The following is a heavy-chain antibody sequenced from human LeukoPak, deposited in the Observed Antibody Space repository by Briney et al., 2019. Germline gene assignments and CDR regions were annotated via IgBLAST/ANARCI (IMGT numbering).Heavy chain of an antibody. CDR3: AKELIVVVPAAMELDY. CDR2: ISGSGGST. Sequence: GGSLRLSCAASGFTFSSYAMSWVRQAPGKRLEWVSAISGSGGSTYYAESVKGRFTISRDNSKNTLYLQMNRPRAGDTVVYYCAKELIVVVPAAMELDYWGQGTLVTVSS. J-gene: IGHJ4*02. V-gene: IGHV3-23*01. D-gene: IGHD2-2*01. CDR1: GFTFSSYA.